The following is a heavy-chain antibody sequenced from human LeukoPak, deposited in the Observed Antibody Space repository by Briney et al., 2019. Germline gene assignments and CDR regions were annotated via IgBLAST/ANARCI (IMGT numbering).Heavy chain of an antibody. D-gene: IGHD3-10*01. CDR2: IWYDGSNK. J-gene: IGHJ3*02. V-gene: IGHV3-33*01. Sequence: GTSLRLSCAASGFSFSNYGIHWVRQAPGKGLEWGAIIWYDGSNKYYGDSVKGRFTISRDNSKNTAYLQMNSLRGEDTALYYCAREGSSTIYFGSGTHSGGAFGIWGQGTMVTVSS. CDR1: GFSFSNYG. CDR3: AREGSSTIYFGSGTHSGGAFGI.